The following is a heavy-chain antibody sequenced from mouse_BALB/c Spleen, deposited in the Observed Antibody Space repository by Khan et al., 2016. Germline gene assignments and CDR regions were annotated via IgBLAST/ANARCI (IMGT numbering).Heavy chain of an antibody. J-gene: IGHJ4*01. CDR1: GFTFTDYY. V-gene: IGHV7-3*02. CDR2: IRNKANGYTT. Sequence: EVELVESGGGLVQPGGSLRLSCATSGFTFTDYYMSWVRQPPGKALEWLGFIRNKANGYTTEYSASVKGRFTISSDNSQSFLYLQLNTLRAEDSATYYCARGAPIDYWGQGASVTVSS. CDR3: ARGAPIDY.